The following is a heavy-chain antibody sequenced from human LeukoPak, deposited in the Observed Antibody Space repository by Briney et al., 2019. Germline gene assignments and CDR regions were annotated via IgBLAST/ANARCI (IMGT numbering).Heavy chain of an antibody. Sequence: PGGSLRLSCAASGFIVSSNYMTWVRQAPGKGLEWVSVIYTDGSTFYADSVKGRFTISRDNSKNTLYLQMNSLRAEDTGVYYCARDDVAVAGDDYWGQGTLVTVSS. CDR1: GFIVSSNY. CDR3: ARDDVAVAGDDY. CDR2: IYTDGST. J-gene: IGHJ4*02. D-gene: IGHD6-19*01. V-gene: IGHV3-53*01.